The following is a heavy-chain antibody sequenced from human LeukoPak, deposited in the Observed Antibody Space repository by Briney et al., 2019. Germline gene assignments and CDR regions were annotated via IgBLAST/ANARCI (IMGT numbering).Heavy chain of an antibody. CDR1: GFTFSTYA. J-gene: IGHJ4*02. Sequence: GGSLRLSCTASGFTFSTYAMSWVRQAPGKGLEWVSAITDSGGNTYYAAPVKGRFTISRDNSKNTLYLQMNSLRAEDTAVYYCAKDYLHDYGDYVGYFDYWGQGTLVTVSS. D-gene: IGHD4-17*01. CDR3: AKDYLHDYGDYVGYFDY. CDR2: ITDSGGNT. V-gene: IGHV3-23*01.